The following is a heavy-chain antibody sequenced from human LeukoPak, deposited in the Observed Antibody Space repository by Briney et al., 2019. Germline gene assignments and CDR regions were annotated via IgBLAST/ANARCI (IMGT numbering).Heavy chain of an antibody. CDR2: ISYDGSNK. CDR3: AKEKVATQPHFDY. J-gene: IGHJ4*02. Sequence: GGSLRLSCAASGFTFSSYGMRWVRQAPGKGLEWVAVISYDGSNKYYADSVKGRFTISRDNSKNTLYLQMNSLRAEDTAVYYCAKEKVATQPHFDYWGQGTLVTVSS. CDR1: GFTFSSYG. V-gene: IGHV3-30*18. D-gene: IGHD4-23*01.